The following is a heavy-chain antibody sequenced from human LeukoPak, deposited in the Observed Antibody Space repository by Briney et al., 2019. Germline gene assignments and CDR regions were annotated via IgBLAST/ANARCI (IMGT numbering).Heavy chain of an antibody. CDR2: ISGSGGST. CDR3: AKGVDWQQTYYFDY. Sequence: PGGYLRLSCAASGFTFSSYAMSWVRQAPGKGLEWVSAISGSGGSTYYADSVKGRFTISRDNSKSTLYLQMNSLRAEDTAVYYCAKGVDWQQTYYFDYWGQGTLVTVSS. J-gene: IGHJ4*02. D-gene: IGHD3-9*01. CDR1: GFTFSSYA. V-gene: IGHV3-23*01.